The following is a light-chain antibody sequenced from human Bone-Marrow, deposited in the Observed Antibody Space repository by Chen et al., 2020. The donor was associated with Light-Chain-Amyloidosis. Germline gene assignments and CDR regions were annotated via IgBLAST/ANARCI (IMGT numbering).Light chain of an antibody. J-gene: IGLJ2*01. CDR1: RSDVGNYNL. CDR3: GSYAGSNTVV. Sequence: QSALTQPASVSGSPGQSITISCTGSRSDVGNYNLVSWYQQHPGKAPKLMIFEVNKRPSGVSNRFSGSKSGNTASLTISGLLAEDEADYHCGSYAGSNTVVFGGGTKLTVL. CDR2: EVN. V-gene: IGLV2-23*02.